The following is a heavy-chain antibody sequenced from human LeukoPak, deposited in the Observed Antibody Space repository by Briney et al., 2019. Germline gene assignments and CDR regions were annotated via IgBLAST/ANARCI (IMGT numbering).Heavy chain of an antibody. V-gene: IGHV3-30-3*01. D-gene: IGHD2-8*01. CDR3: ARLRPMDIVLMVYALGDAFDI. Sequence: GGSLRLSCVASGFTFSSYAMHWVRQAPGKGLEWLAVISYDGSNKNFADPVKGRFTISRDNAKNSLYLQMNSLRAEDTAVYYCARLRPMDIVLMVYALGDAFDIWGQGTMVTVSS. CDR1: GFTFSSYA. CDR2: ISYDGSNK. J-gene: IGHJ3*02.